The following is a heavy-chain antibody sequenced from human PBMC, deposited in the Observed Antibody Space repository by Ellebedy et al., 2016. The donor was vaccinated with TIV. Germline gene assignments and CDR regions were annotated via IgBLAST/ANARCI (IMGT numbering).Heavy chain of an antibody. CDR2: IWYDGSNK. Sequence: GESLKISCAASGFTFSSYGMHWVRQAPGKGLEWVAVIWYDGSNKYYADSVKGRFTISRDNSKNTLYLQMNSLRAEDTAVYYCARDRAVAGSFDYWGQGTLVTVSS. CDR1: GFTFSSYG. V-gene: IGHV3-33*01. D-gene: IGHD6-19*01. J-gene: IGHJ4*02. CDR3: ARDRAVAGSFDY.